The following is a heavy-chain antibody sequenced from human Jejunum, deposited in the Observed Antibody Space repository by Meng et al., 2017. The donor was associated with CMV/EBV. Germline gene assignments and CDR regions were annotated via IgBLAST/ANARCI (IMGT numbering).Heavy chain of an antibody. CDR1: GASNSDSSYY. J-gene: IGHJ4*02. V-gene: IGHV4-39*07. CDR3: ARDPTPDGSDY. Sequence: QPPVEEAGPGLVKPSETLSLTCTMSGASNSDSSYYWGWIRQPPGKGLEWIGSVYYSGSTYYNPSLESRVTISVDTSKNQFSLKLTSVTAADTATYYCARDPTPDGSDYWGRGTLVTVSS. CDR2: VYYSGST. D-gene: IGHD3-10*01.